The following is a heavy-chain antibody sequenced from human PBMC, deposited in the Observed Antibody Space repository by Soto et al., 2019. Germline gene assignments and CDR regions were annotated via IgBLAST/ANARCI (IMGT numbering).Heavy chain of an antibody. CDR2: IYHSGST. D-gene: IGHD1-26*01. J-gene: IGHJ4*01. Sequence: QLQLQESGPGLVKPSETLSLTCPVSGDSISGSSHFWGWVRLPPGQGLDWIGTIYHSGSTFYKPSLRSRVTIPLDTAKNQFSLQLNSVTAAATAVYYCARELGGAIDYWGHGTLVTVSS. V-gene: IGHV4-39*01. CDR1: GDSISGSSHF. CDR3: ARELGGAIDY.